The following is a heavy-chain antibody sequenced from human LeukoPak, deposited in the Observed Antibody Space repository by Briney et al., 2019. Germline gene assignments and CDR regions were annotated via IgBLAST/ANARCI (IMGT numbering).Heavy chain of an antibody. CDR1: GGTFSSYA. CDR3: AREYSYGYEVFAFDI. V-gene: IGHV1-69*05. J-gene: IGHJ3*02. Sequence: VASVKVSCKASGGTFSSYAISWVRQAPGQGLEWVGRIIPIFGTANYAQKFQGRVTITTDESTSTAYMELSSLRSEDTAVYYCAREYSYGYEVFAFDIWGQGTMVTVSS. CDR2: IIPIFGTA. D-gene: IGHD5-18*01.